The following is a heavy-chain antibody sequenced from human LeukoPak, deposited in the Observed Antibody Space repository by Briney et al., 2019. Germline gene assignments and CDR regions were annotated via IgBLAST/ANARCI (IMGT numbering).Heavy chain of an antibody. V-gene: IGHV4-34*01. J-gene: IGHJ3*01. CDR1: GGSFSGYY. CDR2: INHSGST. Sequence: PSETLSLTCAVYGGSFSGYYWSWIRQPPGKGLEWIGEINHSGSTNYNPSLKSRVTISVDRSKNQFSLKLSSVTAADTAVYYCASRRFSNAFDVWGQGTMVTVSS. CDR3: ASRRFSNAFDV. D-gene: IGHD3-3*01.